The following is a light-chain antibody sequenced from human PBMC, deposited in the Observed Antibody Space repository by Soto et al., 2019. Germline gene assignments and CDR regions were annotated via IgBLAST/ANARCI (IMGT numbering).Light chain of an antibody. CDR3: QQYNTYPLT. Sequence: DIPMTQSRATLCASVGDRVIITCRASQSIGTWLAWYQQKPGRAPKLLIYKASNLEGGVPSRFSGSGSGTELTITIDSLQPDDFAPYYGQQYNTYPLTFGGGTTVDIK. V-gene: IGKV1-5*03. CDR2: KAS. J-gene: IGKJ4*01. CDR1: QSIGTW.